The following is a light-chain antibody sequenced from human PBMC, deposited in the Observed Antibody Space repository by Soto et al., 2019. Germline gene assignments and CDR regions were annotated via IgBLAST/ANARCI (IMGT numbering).Light chain of an antibody. CDR1: SSDVGSANR. Sequence: QSALTQPPSVSGSPGLPVTISCTGTSSDVGSANRVSWYQQPPGTAPKLIIYGVSNRPSGVPDRFSGSKSGNTASLIISGLQAEDVADYFCSSYTTSITYVFGTRTKVTVL. CDR3: SSYTTSITYV. J-gene: IGLJ1*01. CDR2: GVS. V-gene: IGLV2-18*02.